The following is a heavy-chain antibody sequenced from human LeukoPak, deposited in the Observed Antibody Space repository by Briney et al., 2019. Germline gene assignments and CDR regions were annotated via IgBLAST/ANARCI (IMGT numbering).Heavy chain of an antibody. V-gene: IGHV4-30-4*08. CDR3: AREDCSSTSCSLSGWFDP. D-gene: IGHD2-2*01. Sequence: PSETLSLTCTVSGGSISSGDYYWSWIRQPPGKGLEWIGYIYYSGSTYYNPSLKSRVTISVDTSKNQFSLKLSSVTAADTAVYYCAREDCSSTSCSLSGWFDPWGQGTLVTVSS. CDR2: IYYSGST. CDR1: GGSISSGDYY. J-gene: IGHJ5*02.